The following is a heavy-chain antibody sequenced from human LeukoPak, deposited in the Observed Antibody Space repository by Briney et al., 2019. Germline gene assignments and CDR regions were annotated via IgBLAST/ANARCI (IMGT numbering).Heavy chain of an antibody. Sequence: SETLSLTCTVSGGSISSYYWSWIRQPPGKGLEWIGEMTHSGSTNYNPSLKSRVTISVDTSKNQFSLKLSPVTVADTAVYYCARRTFGGVIKYWGQGILVTVSS. CDR2: MTHSGST. J-gene: IGHJ4*02. CDR1: GGSISSYY. D-gene: IGHD3-16*02. V-gene: IGHV4-34*01. CDR3: ARRTFGGVIKY.